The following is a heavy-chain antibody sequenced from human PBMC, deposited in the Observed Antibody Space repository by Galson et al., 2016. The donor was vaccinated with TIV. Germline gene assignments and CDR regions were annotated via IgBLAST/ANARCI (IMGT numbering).Heavy chain of an antibody. Sequence: SETLSLTCAVSGGSFSGHFGAWIRQSPEKGLEWLGEVHDAGSTNYNPSLKSRPTMSADTANNQFSLRLTSVTAADTAVYFCARRRAPRQSLYYGLDVWGQGTTVVVSS. CDR2: VHDAGST. D-gene: IGHD6-19*01. CDR3: ARRRAPRQSLYYGLDV. V-gene: IGHV4-34*01. J-gene: IGHJ6*02. CDR1: GGSFSGHF.